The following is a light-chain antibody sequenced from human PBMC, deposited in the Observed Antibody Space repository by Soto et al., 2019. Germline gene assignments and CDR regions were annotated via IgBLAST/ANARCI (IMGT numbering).Light chain of an antibody. J-gene: IGKJ5*01. Sequence: EVVMTQSHATLSVSPGERATLXCRASQTVSRDLAWYQQRPGQAPRLLIYDISNRATGVPARFSGSGSETEFTLTIRSLQSEDFAVYFCQQYNNWPSFGQGTRLEIK. CDR1: QTVSRD. CDR3: QQYNNWPS. V-gene: IGKV3-15*01. CDR2: DIS.